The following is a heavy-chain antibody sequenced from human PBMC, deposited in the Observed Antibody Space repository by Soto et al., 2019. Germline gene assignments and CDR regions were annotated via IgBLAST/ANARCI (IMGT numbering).Heavy chain of an antibody. CDR2: IWYDGSNK. J-gene: IGHJ6*02. V-gene: IGHV3-33*01. Sequence: GGSLRLSCSASVFTFSSYGMHWVRQAPGKGLEWVAVIWYDGSNKYYADSVKGRFTISRDNSKNTLYLQMNSLRAEDTAVYYCARHVRAADYHYYGRDFWGQGNTVTVS. CDR3: ARHVRAADYHYYGRDF. CDR1: VFTFSSYG.